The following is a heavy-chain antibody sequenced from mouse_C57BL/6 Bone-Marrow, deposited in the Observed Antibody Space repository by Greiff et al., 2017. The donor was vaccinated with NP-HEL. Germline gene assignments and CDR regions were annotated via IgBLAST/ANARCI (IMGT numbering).Heavy chain of an antibody. V-gene: IGHV1-53*01. CDR3: ARDGNYVGNYAMDY. Sequence: VQLQQPGTELVKPGASGYTFTSYWMHWVKQRPGQGLEWIGNINPSNGGTNYNEKFKSKATLTVDKSSSTAYMQLSSLTSEDSAVYYCARDGNYVGNYAMDYWGQGTSVTVSS. CDR1: GYTFTSYW. D-gene: IGHD2-1*01. CDR2: INPSNGGT. J-gene: IGHJ4*01.